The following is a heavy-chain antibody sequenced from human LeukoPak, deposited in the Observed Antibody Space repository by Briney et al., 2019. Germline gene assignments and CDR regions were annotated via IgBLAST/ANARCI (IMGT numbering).Heavy chain of an antibody. V-gene: IGHV5-51*01. CDR2: IFPDGSDT. CDR1: GYNFPRHW. Sequence: GESLKISCATSGYNFPRHWIGWVRQMPGKGLEYVGVIFPDGSDTRYSPSSEGHVTISADTSTNTAYLQWRSLQASDTAMYFCASRVGVAGTFDAFDLWGQGTMVTVSS. D-gene: IGHD2-21*02. CDR3: ASRVGVAGTFDAFDL. J-gene: IGHJ3*01.